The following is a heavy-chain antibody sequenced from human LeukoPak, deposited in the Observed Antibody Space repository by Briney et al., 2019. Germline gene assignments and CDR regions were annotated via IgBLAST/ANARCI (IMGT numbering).Heavy chain of an antibody. CDR2: IIPILGIA. J-gene: IGHJ3*02. D-gene: IGHD2-21*02. CDR3: ARDTLVMTAIRGAFDI. Sequence: ASVKVSCKASGGTFSSYAISWVRQAPGQGLEWMGRIIPILGIANYAQKFQGRVTITADKSTSTAYMELSSLRSEDTAVYYCARDTLVMTAIRGAFDIWGQGTMVTVSS. V-gene: IGHV1-69*04. CDR1: GGTFSSYA.